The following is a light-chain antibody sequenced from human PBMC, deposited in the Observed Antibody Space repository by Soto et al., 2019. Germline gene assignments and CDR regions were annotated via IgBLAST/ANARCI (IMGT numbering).Light chain of an antibody. CDR1: QTISSW. CDR3: QQYNSYSMYT. V-gene: IGKV1-5*03. J-gene: IGKJ2*01. Sequence: DIQMTQSPSTLSGSGGDRFTIXXRASQTISSWLAWYQQKPGKAPKLLXYKASTLKSGVPSRFSGSGSGTEFTLTISSLQPDDFATYYRQQYNSYSMYTFGQGTKVDI. CDR2: KAS.